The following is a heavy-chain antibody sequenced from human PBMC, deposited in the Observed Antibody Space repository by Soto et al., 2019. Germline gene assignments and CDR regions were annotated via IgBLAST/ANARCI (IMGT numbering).Heavy chain of an antibody. Sequence: EVQLLGSGGGLVQPGGSLRLSCAASGFSISTYGVTWARQAPGKGLEWVSGFSGGDGGTHYADSVKGRFTISRDNSKNTAYLLMNSLRTDDTAVYYCARWNGFGDYWGQGTRVTVSS. CDR2: FSGGDGGT. CDR1: GFSISTYG. V-gene: IGHV3-23*01. D-gene: IGHD1-1*01. CDR3: ARWNGFGDY. J-gene: IGHJ4*02.